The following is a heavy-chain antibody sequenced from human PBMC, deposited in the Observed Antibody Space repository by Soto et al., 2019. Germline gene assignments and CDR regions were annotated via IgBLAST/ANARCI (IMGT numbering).Heavy chain of an antibody. J-gene: IGHJ5*02. Sequence: SETLSLTCTVSGGSVSSGSYYWSWIRQPPGKGLEWIGYIYYSGSTNYNPSLKSRVTISVDTSKNQFSLKLSSVTAADTAVYYCARATVVPAAMVGDWFDTWGQGTLVTVSS. D-gene: IGHD2-2*01. V-gene: IGHV4-61*01. CDR1: GGSVSSGSYY. CDR3: ARATVVPAAMVGDWFDT. CDR2: IYYSGST.